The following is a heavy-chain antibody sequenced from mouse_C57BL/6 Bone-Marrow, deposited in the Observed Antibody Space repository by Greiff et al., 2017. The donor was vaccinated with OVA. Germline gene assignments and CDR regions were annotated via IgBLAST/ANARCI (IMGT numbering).Heavy chain of an antibody. Sequence: QVQLQQPGAELVRPGSSVKLSCKASGYTFTSYWMDWVKQRPGQGLEWIGNIYPSDSETHYNQKFKDKATLTVDKSSSTAYMQLSSLTSEDSAVYYCASQPGGSSPLGYWGQGTTLTVSS. CDR3: ASQPGGSSPLGY. J-gene: IGHJ2*01. CDR1: GYTFTSYW. D-gene: IGHD1-1*01. CDR2: IYPSDSET. V-gene: IGHV1-61*01.